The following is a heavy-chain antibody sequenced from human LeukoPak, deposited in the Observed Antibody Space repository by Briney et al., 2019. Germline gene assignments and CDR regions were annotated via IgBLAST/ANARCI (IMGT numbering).Heavy chain of an antibody. CDR1: GGSISSYY. Sequence: SETLSLTCTVSGGSISSYYWSWIRQPPGKGLEWIGYIYYSGSTYYNPSLKSRVTISVDTSKNQFSLKLSSVTAADTAVYYCARVRPLRFLEWSPNYMDVWGKGTTVTVSS. J-gene: IGHJ6*03. CDR2: IYYSGST. CDR3: ARVRPLRFLEWSPNYMDV. V-gene: IGHV4-59*12. D-gene: IGHD3-3*01.